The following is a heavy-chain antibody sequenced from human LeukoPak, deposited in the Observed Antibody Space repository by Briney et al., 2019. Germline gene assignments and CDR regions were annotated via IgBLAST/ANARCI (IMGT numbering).Heavy chain of an antibody. Sequence: GGSLRLSCAASGFTFSDYWMSWVRQSPEKGLEWVANIKQDGYEKYHVDSVKGRFTISRDNAKNSLYLQMNSLRADDTAVYYCARDKIVGPTTLDFWGQEILVTVSS. CDR3: ARDKIVGPTTLDF. V-gene: IGHV3-7*01. D-gene: IGHD1-26*01. J-gene: IGHJ4*02. CDR1: GFTFSDYW. CDR2: IKQDGYEK.